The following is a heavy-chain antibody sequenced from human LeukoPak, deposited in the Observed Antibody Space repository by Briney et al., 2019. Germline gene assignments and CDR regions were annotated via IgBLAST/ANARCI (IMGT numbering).Heavy chain of an antibody. CDR1: GYTFTTYG. J-gene: IGHJ4*02. Sequence: GASVKVSCKASGYTFTTYGVTWVRQAPGRGLEWMGWTSTYNGNTVYAQKFQGRLTVTTDTSTSTVYMELRGLRSDDTAVYYCARVHSNNWYQSDYWGQGTLVTVSS. D-gene: IGHD6-13*01. CDR3: ARVHSNNWYQSDY. V-gene: IGHV1-18*01. CDR2: TSTYNGNT.